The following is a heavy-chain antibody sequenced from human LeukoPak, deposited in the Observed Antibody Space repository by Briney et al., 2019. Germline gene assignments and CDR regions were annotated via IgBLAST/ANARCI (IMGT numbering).Heavy chain of an antibody. Sequence: SETLSLTCTVSGGSISSSSYYWGWIRQPPGKGLEWIGSIYYSGSTYYNPSLKNRVTISVDTSKNQFSLKLSSVTAADTAVYYCARHSGYRSYYFDYWGQGTLVTVSS. J-gene: IGHJ4*02. CDR2: IYYSGST. V-gene: IGHV4-39*01. D-gene: IGHD5-18*01. CDR1: GGSISSSSYY. CDR3: ARHSGYRSYYFDY.